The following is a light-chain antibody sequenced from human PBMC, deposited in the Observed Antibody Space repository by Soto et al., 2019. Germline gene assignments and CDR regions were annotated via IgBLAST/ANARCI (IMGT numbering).Light chain of an antibody. V-gene: IGLV2-14*03. CDR2: DVS. Sequence: QSVLTQPASVSVSPGQSITISCTGTSSDVGGYNYVSWYQHHPGKAPKLMIYDVSNRPSGVSNRFSGSKSGNTASLTISGLQPEDEADCYCCSYTTSNTRQIVFGTGTKVTVL. CDR1: SSDVGGYNY. CDR3: CSYTTSNTRQIV. J-gene: IGLJ1*01.